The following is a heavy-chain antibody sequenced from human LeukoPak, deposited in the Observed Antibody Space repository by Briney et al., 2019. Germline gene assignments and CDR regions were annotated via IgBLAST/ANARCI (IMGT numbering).Heavy chain of an antibody. CDR3: ARGGYYDSSGYSD. V-gene: IGHV4-39*07. D-gene: IGHD3-22*01. CDR2: IYYSGST. Sequence: SETLSLTCTVSGGSISSSSYYWGWIRQPPGKGLEWIGSIYYSGSTYYNPSLKRRVTISVDTSKNQFSLKLSSVTAADTAVYYCARGGYYDSSGYSDWGQGTLVTVSS. CDR1: GGSISSSSYY. J-gene: IGHJ4*02.